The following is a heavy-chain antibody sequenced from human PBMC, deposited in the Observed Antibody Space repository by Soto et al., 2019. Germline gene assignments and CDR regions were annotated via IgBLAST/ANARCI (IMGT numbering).Heavy chain of an antibody. CDR3: SIYAQKWLVAAFDF. CDR2: ISPYNGNT. Sequence: ASVKVSCKASGYTFVRYGISWVRQAPGQGLEWMGWISPYNGNTNYAPKFQGRVTMTTDPSTSTVYMELRSLRSDDTAVYYCSIYAQKWLVAAFDFWGQGTMVTVSS. CDR1: GYTFVRYG. D-gene: IGHD6-19*01. J-gene: IGHJ3*01. V-gene: IGHV1-18*01.